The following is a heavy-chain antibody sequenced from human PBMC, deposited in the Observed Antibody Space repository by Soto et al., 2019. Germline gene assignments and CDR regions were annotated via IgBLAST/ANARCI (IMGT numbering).Heavy chain of an antibody. D-gene: IGHD2-15*01. CDR2: INHSGST. CDR1: GGSFSGYY. CDR3: ASLLSGHYFDY. V-gene: IGHV4-34*01. J-gene: IGHJ4*02. Sequence: SETLSLTCAVYGGSFSGYYWSWIRQPPGKGLEWIGEINHSGSTNYNPSLKSRVTISVDTSKNQFSLKLSSVTAADTAVYYCASLLSGHYFDYWGQGTLVTVSS.